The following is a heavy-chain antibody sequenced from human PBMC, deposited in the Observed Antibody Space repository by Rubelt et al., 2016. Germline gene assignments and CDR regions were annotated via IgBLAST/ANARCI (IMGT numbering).Heavy chain of an antibody. Sequence: EVQLLESGGGLVQPGGSLRLSCAASGFTFSSYAMSWVRQAPGKGLEWVSAISGSGGSTYYAYSGKGRFSISRDKSKNTLYLQMNSLRAEDTAVYYCAKGTGPRRGGTDYWGQGTLVTVSS. CDR1: GFTFSSYA. CDR2: ISGSGGST. J-gene: IGHJ4*02. D-gene: IGHD3/OR15-3a*01. CDR3: AKGTGPRRGGTDY. V-gene: IGHV3-23*01.